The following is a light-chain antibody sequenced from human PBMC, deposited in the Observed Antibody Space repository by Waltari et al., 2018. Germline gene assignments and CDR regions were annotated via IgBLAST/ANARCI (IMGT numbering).Light chain of an antibody. CDR3: SSYTSSRTLI. J-gene: IGLJ2*01. CDR1: SSDVGGYNY. Sequence: QSALTQPASVSGSPGQSITISCTGTSSDVGGYNYVSWYQQPPGKAPKLMIYDVSNRPSGVSNRFSGSKSGNTASLTISGLQAEDEADYYCSSYTSSRTLIFGGGTKLTVL. V-gene: IGLV2-14*01. CDR2: DVS.